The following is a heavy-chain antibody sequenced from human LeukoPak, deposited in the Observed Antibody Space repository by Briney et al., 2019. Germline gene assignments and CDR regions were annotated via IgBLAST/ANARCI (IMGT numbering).Heavy chain of an antibody. J-gene: IGHJ4*02. CDR3: ARDVTMVRGVPDY. Sequence: PGGSLRLSCAASGFTFSSYEMNWVRQAPGKGLEWVSYISSSGSTIYYADSVKGRFTISRDNAKNSLYLQMNSLRAEDTAVYYCARDVTMVRGVPDYWGQGTLVTVSS. CDR1: GFTFSSYE. D-gene: IGHD3-10*01. CDR2: ISSSGSTI. V-gene: IGHV3-48*03.